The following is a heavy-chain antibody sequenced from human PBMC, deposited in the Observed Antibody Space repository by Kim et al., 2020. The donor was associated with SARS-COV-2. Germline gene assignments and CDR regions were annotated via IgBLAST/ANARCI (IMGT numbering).Heavy chain of an antibody. D-gene: IGHD3-10*01. J-gene: IGHJ4*02. CDR2: INTNSGGT. CDR3: ARAGDYGSGGN. Sequence: ASVKVSCKASGYSFTAYYMHWVRQAPGQGLEWMGWINTNSGGTNYAQKFQGRVTMTRDTSISTGYMELSRLRSDDTAVYYCARAGDYGSGGNWGQGTLVTVSS. CDR1: GYSFTAYY. V-gene: IGHV1-2*02.